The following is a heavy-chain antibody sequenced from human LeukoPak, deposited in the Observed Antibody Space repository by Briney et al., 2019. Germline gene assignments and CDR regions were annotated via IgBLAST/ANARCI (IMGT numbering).Heavy chain of an antibody. CDR3: ARAGVVVVAATRYYYYYYMDV. D-gene: IGHD2-15*01. V-gene: IGHV3-30*01. Sequence: GRSLRLSCAASGFTFSSYAMHWVRQAPGKGLEWVAVISYDGNNKYYADSVKGRFTISRDNSKNTLYLQMNSLRAEDTAVYYCARAGVVVVAATRYYYYYYMDVWGKGTTVTVSS. J-gene: IGHJ6*03. CDR1: GFTFSSYA. CDR2: ISYDGNNK.